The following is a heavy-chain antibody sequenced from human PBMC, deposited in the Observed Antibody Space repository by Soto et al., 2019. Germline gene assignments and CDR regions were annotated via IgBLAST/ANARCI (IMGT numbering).Heavy chain of an antibody. CDR2: ITSSGSEV. V-gene: IGHV3-23*01. J-gene: IGHJ4*02. CDR3: AKEGYDSGWYWDS. CDR1: GFTFSSYA. D-gene: IGHD6-19*01. Sequence: GFLRLSCAASGFTFSSYAMSWVRQAPGKWLEYVSSITSSGSEVFHAASVKGRFTMSRDNSKNMLYLQMNSLRAEDTAVYYCAKEGYDSGWYWDSWGQGALVTVSS.